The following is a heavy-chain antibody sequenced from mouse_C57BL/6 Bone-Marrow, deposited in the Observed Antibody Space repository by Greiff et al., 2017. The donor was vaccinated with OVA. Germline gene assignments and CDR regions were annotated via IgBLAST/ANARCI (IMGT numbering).Heavy chain of an antibody. CDR2: ISDGGSYT. V-gene: IGHV5-4*01. CDR1: GFTFSSYA. J-gene: IGHJ4*01. CDR3: ARDKSNYPYYYAMDY. D-gene: IGHD2-5*01. Sequence: EVNLVESGGGLVKPGGSLKLSCAASGFTFSSYAMSWVRQTPEKRLEWVATISDGGSYTYYPDNVKGRFTISRDNAKNNLYLQMSHLKSEDTAMYYCARDKSNYPYYYAMDYWGQGTSVTVSS.